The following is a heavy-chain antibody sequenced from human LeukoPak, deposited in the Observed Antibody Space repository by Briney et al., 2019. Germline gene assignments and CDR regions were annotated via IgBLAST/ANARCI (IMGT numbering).Heavy chain of an antibody. V-gene: IGHV4-61*08. CDR3: ASGIAAATFDY. D-gene: IGHD6-13*01. J-gene: IGHJ4*02. CDR1: GDSLNSGGYY. Sequence: PSETLSLTCTVSGDSLNSGGYYWSWLRQHPGKGLEWIGYYYYSGSTNYNPSLKSRVTISVDTSKNQFSLKLSSVTAADTAVYYCASGIAAATFDYWGQGTLVTVSS. CDR2: YYYSGST.